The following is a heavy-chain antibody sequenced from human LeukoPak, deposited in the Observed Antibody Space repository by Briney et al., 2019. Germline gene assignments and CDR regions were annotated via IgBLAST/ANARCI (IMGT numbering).Heavy chain of an antibody. Sequence: SETLSLTCTVSGGSISSYYWSWIRQPPGKGLEWIGYIYYSGSTNYNPSLKSRVTISVDTSKNQFSLKLSSVTAADTAVYYCASGDCSGGSCHLGYWGQGTLVTVSS. V-gene: IGHV4-59*08. CDR2: IYYSGST. CDR3: ASGDCSGGSCHLGY. J-gene: IGHJ4*02. CDR1: GGSISSYY. D-gene: IGHD2-15*01.